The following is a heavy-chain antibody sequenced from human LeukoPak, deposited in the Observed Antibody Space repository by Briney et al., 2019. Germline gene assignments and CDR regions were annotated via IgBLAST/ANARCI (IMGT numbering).Heavy chain of an antibody. CDR1: GFTFSNYA. V-gene: IGHV3-23*01. D-gene: IGHD6-19*01. J-gene: IGHJ3*02. CDR3: AKEISGWGTFDI. CDR2: ISGSGGST. Sequence: GGSLRLSCAASGFTFSNYAMSWVRQAPGKGLEWVSGISGSGGSTYYADSMKGRFTISRDNSKNTLYLQMNSLRAEDTAIYYCAKEISGWGTFDIWGQGTMVTVSS.